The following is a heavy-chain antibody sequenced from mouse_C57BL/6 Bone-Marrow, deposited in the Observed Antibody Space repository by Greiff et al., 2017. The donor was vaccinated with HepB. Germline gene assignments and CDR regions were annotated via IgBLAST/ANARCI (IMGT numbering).Heavy chain of an antibody. Sequence: EVHLVESRGGLVKPGGSLKLSCAASGFTFSDYGMHWVRQAPEKGLEWVAYISSGSSTIYYADTVKGRFTISRDNAKNTLFLQMTSLRSEDTAMYYCARRTGTSMDYWGQGTSVTVSS. CDR3: ARRTGTSMDY. J-gene: IGHJ4*01. CDR1: GFTFSDYG. V-gene: IGHV5-17*01. CDR2: ISSGSSTI. D-gene: IGHD4-1*01.